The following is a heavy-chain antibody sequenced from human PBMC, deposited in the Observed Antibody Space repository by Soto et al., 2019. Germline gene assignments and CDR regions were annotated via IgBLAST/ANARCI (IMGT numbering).Heavy chain of an antibody. J-gene: IGHJ6*02. CDR3: AKLEIQLWFEIYYYYGMDV. CDR1: GFTFSSYA. CDR2: ISGSGGST. Sequence: GGSLRLSCAASGFTFSSYAMSWVRQAPGKGLEWVSAISGSGGSTYYADSVKGRFTISRDNSKNTLYLQMNSLRAEDTAVYYCAKLEIQLWFEIYYYYGMDVWGQGTTVTVSS. D-gene: IGHD5-18*01. V-gene: IGHV3-23*01.